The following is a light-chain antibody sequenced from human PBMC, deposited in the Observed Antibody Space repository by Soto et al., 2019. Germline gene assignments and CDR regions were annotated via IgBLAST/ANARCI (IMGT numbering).Light chain of an antibody. V-gene: IGKV1-5*01. CDR1: QTISHW. Sequence: DIHLTQSPSTLSASVGDRVTITCRASQTISHWLAWYQQKPGKAPKLLIFDASSLENGVPSRFSGSGSGTEFTLTITGLQPDDFATYYCQQYNTYWTLGHGTKVDIK. CDR2: DAS. CDR3: QQYNTYWT. J-gene: IGKJ1*01.